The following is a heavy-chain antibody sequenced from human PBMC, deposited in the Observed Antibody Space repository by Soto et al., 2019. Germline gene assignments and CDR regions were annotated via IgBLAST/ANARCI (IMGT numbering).Heavy chain of an antibody. V-gene: IGHV4-34*01. CDR3: ARGYMGYYYYGMDV. Sequence: LSLTCAVYGGSFSGYYWSWIRQPPGKGLEWIGEINHSGSTNYNPSLKSRVTISVDTSKNQFSLKLSSVTAADTAVYYCARGYMGYYYYGMDVWGQGTTVTVSS. CDR1: GGSFSGYY. CDR2: INHSGST. J-gene: IGHJ6*02.